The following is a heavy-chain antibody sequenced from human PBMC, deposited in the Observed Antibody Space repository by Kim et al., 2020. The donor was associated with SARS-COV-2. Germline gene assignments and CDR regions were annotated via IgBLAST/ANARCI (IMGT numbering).Heavy chain of an antibody. CDR1: GGTFSSYA. J-gene: IGHJ4*02. Sequence: SVKVSCKASGGTFSSYAISWVRQAPGQGLEWMGRIIPILGIANYAQKFQGRVTITADKSTSTAYMELSSLRSEDTAVYYCARNSRGSSSSLDYWGQGTLVTVSS. V-gene: IGHV1-69*04. CDR3: ARNSRGSSSSLDY. D-gene: IGHD6-6*01. CDR2: IIPILGIA.